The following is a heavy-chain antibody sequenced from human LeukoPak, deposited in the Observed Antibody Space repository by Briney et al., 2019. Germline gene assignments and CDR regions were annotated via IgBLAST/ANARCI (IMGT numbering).Heavy chain of an antibody. D-gene: IGHD3-10*01. V-gene: IGHV4-38-2*02. CDR3: ATSGNYGSGSYYQLPFDY. Sequence: SETLSLTCTVSGYSISSGYYWGWIRQPPGKGLERIGSICHSGTTYYNPSLKSRVTLSLDTSKNQFSLKLSSVTAADTAVYYCATSGNYGSGSYYQLPFDYWGQGTLVTVSS. J-gene: IGHJ4*02. CDR1: GYSISSGYY. CDR2: ICHSGTT.